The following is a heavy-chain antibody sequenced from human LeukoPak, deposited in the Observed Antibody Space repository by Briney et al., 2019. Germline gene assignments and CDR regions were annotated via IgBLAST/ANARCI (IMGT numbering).Heavy chain of an antibody. Sequence: GGSLRLSCAASGFILSAYEMNWVRQAPGKGLEWVSYIGSTSSHTNYADSVKGRFTISRDNAKNSLYLQMNSLRAEDTAVYYCARGGRYYFDNWGQGTLVTVSS. CDR3: ARGGRYYFDN. J-gene: IGHJ4*02. CDR2: IGSTSSHT. V-gene: IGHV3-48*03. D-gene: IGHD1-26*01. CDR1: GFILSAYE.